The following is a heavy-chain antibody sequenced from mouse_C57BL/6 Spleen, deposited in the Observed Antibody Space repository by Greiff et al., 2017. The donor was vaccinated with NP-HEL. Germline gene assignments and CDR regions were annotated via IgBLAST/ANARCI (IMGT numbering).Heavy chain of an antibody. CDR2: INPSTGGT. J-gene: IGHJ2*01. D-gene: IGHD4-1*02. Sequence: VQLQQSGPELVKPGASVKISCKASGYSFTGYYMHWVKQSSEKSLEWIGEINPSTGGTSYNQKFKGKATLTVDKSSSTAYMQLKSLTSEDSAVYYCANWDGYWGQGTTLTVSS. CDR1: GYSFTGYY. V-gene: IGHV1-43*01. CDR3: ANWDGY.